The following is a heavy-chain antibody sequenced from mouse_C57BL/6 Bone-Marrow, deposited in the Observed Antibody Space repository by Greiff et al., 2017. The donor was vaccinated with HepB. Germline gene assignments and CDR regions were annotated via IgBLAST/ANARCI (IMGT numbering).Heavy chain of an antibody. J-gene: IGHJ4*01. CDR2: INYDGSST. CDR3: ARVSYYDFYYAMDY. CDR1: GFTFSDYY. Sequence: EVKLVESEGGLVQPGSSMKLSCTASGFTFSDYYMAWVRQVPEKGLEWVANINYDGSSTYYLDSLKSRFIISRDNAKNILYLQMSSLKSEDTATYYCARVSYYDFYYAMDYWGQGTSVTVSS. D-gene: IGHD1-1*01. V-gene: IGHV5-16*01.